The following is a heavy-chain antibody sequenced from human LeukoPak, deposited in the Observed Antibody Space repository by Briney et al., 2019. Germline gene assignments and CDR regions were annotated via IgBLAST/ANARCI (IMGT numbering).Heavy chain of an antibody. CDR2: IRYDGSNK. V-gene: IGHV3-30*02. CDR3: AKGTRKEVVRPLDY. Sequence: QPGGSLRLSCAASGFTFSTHGMHWVRQAPGKGLEWVAFIRYDGSNKYYADSVKGRFTISRDNSKNTLYLQMNSLRAEDTAVYYCAKGTRKEVVRPLDYWGQGTLVTVSS. J-gene: IGHJ4*02. CDR1: GFTFSTHG. D-gene: IGHD2-21*01.